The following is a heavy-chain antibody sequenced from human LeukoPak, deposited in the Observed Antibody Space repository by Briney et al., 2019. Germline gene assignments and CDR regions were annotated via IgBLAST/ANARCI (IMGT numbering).Heavy chain of an antibody. Sequence: GASVKVSCKASGYTFTSYGISWVRQAPGQGLEWMGWISAYNGNTNYAQKLQGRVTMTTDTSTSTAYMELRSLRSDDTAVYYCASGRPVLLWFGEFQYWGQGTLVTVSS. J-gene: IGHJ4*02. CDR1: GYTFTSYG. V-gene: IGHV1-18*01. CDR3: ASGRPVLLWFGEFQY. D-gene: IGHD3-10*01. CDR2: ISAYNGNT.